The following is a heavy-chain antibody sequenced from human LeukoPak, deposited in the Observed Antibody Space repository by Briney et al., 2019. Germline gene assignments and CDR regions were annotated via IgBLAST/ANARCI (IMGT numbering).Heavy chain of an antibody. CDR1: GDSFSSDTAA. V-gene: IGHV6-1*01. CDR2: TYYRSKWYE. CDR3: ARGRVAADY. Sequence: SQTLSLTCAISGDSFSSDTAAWNWIRQSPSRGLEWLGRTYYRSKWYEDYAVSLKSRISINPDTSKNQFSLHLNAVTPEDTAVYYCARGRVAADYWGQGTLVTVSS. D-gene: IGHD6-19*01. J-gene: IGHJ4*02.